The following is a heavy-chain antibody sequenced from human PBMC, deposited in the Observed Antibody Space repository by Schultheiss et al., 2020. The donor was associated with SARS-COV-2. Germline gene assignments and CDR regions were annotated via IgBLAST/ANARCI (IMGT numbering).Heavy chain of an antibody. J-gene: IGHJ4*02. CDR2: INGDGSTT. Sequence: GGSLRLSCAASGFTFSSYWMHWVRQAPGKEPLWVSRINGDGSTTAYADSVKGRFTISRDNAKNTVYLQMSSLRAGDTAVYYCARALWYSSGWYVGAFDYWGQGTLVTVSS. CDR3: ARALWYSSGWYVGAFDY. CDR1: GFTFSSYW. V-gene: IGHV3-74*01. D-gene: IGHD6-19*01.